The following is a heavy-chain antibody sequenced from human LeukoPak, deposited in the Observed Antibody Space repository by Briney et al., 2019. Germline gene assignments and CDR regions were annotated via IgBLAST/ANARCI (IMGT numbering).Heavy chain of an antibody. V-gene: IGHV3-74*01. CDR1: GFTFSSYW. J-gene: IGHJ6*02. Sequence: GGSLRLSCAASGFTFSSYWMHWVRQAPGKGLVWVSRINSDGSSTSYADSVKGRFTISRDNAKNTLYLQMNSLRAEDTAVYYCARGTYGDYVLWGYYCGMDVWGQGTTVTVSS. CDR2: INSDGSST. CDR3: ARGTYGDYVLWGYYCGMDV. D-gene: IGHD4-17*01.